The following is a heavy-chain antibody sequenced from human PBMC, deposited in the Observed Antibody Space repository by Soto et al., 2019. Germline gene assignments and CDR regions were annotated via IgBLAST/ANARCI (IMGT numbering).Heavy chain of an antibody. CDR1: GFSLSSSGVG. Sequence: SGPTLVNPTQTLTLTCSFSGFSLSSSGVGVGWIRQPPGKALEWLALIYWDDDMRYSPSLKRRLTITKDTSKNQVVLTLTDMDPVDTATYYCARGMGGGNSCYFDYWGQGTLVTVSS. J-gene: IGHJ4*02. CDR3: ARGMGGGNSCYFDY. D-gene: IGHD2-21*02. V-gene: IGHV2-5*02. CDR2: IYWDDDM.